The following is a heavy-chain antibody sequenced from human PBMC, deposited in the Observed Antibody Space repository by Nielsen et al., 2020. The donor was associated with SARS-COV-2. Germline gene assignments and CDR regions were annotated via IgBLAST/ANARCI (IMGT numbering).Heavy chain of an antibody. D-gene: IGHD3-9*01. Sequence: GESLKISCAASGFTFSSYGMHWVRQAPGKGLEWVAVIWYDGSNKYYADSVKGRFTISRDNSKNTLYLQMNSLRAEDTAVYYCARDYDILTPPRYYFDYWGQGTLVTVSS. CDR1: GFTFSSYG. CDR3: ARDYDILTPPRYYFDY. V-gene: IGHV3-33*08. CDR2: IWYDGSNK. J-gene: IGHJ4*02.